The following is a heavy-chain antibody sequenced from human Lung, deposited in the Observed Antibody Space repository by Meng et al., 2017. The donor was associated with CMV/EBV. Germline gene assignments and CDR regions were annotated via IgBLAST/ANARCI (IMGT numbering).Heavy chain of an antibody. Sequence: ESXKISXEASGFTFSSYWMTWVRQAPGKGLEWVANIKQDGGEKFYVDSVKGRFTISRDNAKRSLYLQMSSLRAEDTALYYCGRDGWLWAPRFDPWGPGTLVTVSS. J-gene: IGHJ5*02. V-gene: IGHV3-7*01. CDR3: GRDGWLWAPRFDP. CDR2: IKQDGGEK. D-gene: IGHD5-12*01. CDR1: GFTFSSYW.